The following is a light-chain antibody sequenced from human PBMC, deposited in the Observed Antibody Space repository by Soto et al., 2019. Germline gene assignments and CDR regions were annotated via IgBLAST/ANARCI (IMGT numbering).Light chain of an antibody. CDR2: AAS. V-gene: IGKV1-27*01. CDR3: QKFDIAPTWT. J-gene: IGKJ1*01. Sequence: DIQMTQSPSSLSASVGDRVTITCRASQGISNYVAWYQQKSGKAPKLLIYAASTLQSGVPSRFSGGGSGTAVTLTISSLQPEDVATYYCQKFDIAPTWTFGQGTKVEIK. CDR1: QGISNY.